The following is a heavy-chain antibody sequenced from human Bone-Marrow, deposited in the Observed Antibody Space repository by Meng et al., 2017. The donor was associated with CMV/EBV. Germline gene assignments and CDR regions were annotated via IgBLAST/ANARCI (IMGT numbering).Heavy chain of an antibody. D-gene: IGHD3-16*01. CDR2: IRHEGSGK. CDR3: AKDELLFGGANAYFDH. Sequence: GESLKISCAASGFTFDYYVMHWVRQTPSTGLEWVAFIRHEGSGKYYGDSVKGRFIISRDNSKNTLYLLMNSLRPEEIGLYYCAKDELLFGGANAYFDHWGQGTLVTVSS. V-gene: IGHV3-30*02. J-gene: IGHJ4*02. CDR1: GFTFDYYV.